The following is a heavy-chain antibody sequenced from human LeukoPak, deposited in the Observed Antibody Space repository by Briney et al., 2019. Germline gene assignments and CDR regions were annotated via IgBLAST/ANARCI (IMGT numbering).Heavy chain of an antibody. J-gene: IGHJ4*02. V-gene: IGHV3-7*01. Sequence: GGSLRLSCAASGFTFSSYEMNWVRQAPGRGLEWVASIKGDGSEKYYVDSVKGRFTISRDNAKSSLYLQVNNLRADDTAVYYCARDLNWETYWGQGTLVTVSS. CDR3: ARDLNWETY. CDR2: IKGDGSEK. CDR1: GFTFSSYE. D-gene: IGHD7-27*01.